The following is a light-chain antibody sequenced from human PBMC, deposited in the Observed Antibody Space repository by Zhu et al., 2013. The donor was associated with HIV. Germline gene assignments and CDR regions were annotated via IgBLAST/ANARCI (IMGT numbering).Light chain of an antibody. Sequence: ESVLTQSPVTLSLSPGDRATLSCRAGQSFSNNYLAWYQQKPGQAPRLLIYGASSRAAGIPDRFSGSGSGTDFALTISRPEPEDFAVYYCFQYGTLPLTFGGGTKVEIK. CDR3: FQYGTLPLT. J-gene: IGKJ4*01. V-gene: IGKV3-20*01. CDR1: QSFSNNY. CDR2: GAS.